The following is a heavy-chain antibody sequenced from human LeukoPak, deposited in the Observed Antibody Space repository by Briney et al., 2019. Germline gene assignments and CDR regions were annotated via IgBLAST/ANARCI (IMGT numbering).Heavy chain of an antibody. J-gene: IGHJ6*03. Sequence: PSETLSLTCSVSGDSITSTSYYWGWIRQPPEKGLEWIGSVYYTGGTYYSPSLKSRVTISVDTSKNQFSLKLSSVTAADTAVYYCARVTPNLVPYSSTYYMDVWGKGTTVTVSS. V-gene: IGHV4-39*07. CDR1: GDSITSTSYY. CDR3: ARVTPNLVPYSSTYYMDV. CDR2: VYYTGGT. D-gene: IGHD6-13*01.